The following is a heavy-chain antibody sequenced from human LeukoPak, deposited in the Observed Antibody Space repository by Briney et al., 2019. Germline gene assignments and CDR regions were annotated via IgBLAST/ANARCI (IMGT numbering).Heavy chain of an antibody. V-gene: IGHV1-18*01. CDR2: VSAHDGHT. CDR1: GYTFSMYG. D-gene: IGHD3-16*01. CDR3: ARDYPVAGGEDCFDP. Sequence: GASVKVSCKASGYTFSMYGISWVRQAPGQGLEWMGWVSAHDGHTNFAQKFQGRVTMTRDTSTNTAYMEVGSLTSDDTAVYYCARDYPVAGGEDCFDPWGQGTLVTVSS. J-gene: IGHJ5*02.